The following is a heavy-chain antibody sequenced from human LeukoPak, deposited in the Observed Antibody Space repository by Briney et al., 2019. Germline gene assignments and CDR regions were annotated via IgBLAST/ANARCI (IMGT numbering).Heavy chain of an antibody. CDR2: IIPIFEAE. CDR1: GGTFSSYA. V-gene: IGHV1-69*13. Sequence: GASVKVSCKASGGTFSSYAISWVRQAPGQGLEWMGAIIPIFEAENYAQKFQGRVTMTADESTSTAYMELSSLRSEDTAVYYCVITETYHFDYWGQGTLVTVSS. D-gene: IGHD4-11*01. J-gene: IGHJ4*02. CDR3: VITETYHFDY.